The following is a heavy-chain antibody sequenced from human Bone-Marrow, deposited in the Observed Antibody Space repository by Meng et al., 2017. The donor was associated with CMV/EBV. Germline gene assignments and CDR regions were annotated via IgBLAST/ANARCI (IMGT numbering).Heavy chain of an antibody. CDR3: AKAMGATIADTFEI. V-gene: IGHV3-9*01. CDR2: ISWSSDYI. CDR1: GFSFDDYG. J-gene: IGHJ3*02. D-gene: IGHD1-26*01. Sequence: SLKISCAASGFSFDDYGMHWVRQAPGKGLEWVSAISWSSDYIAYAESVKGRFTISRDNAKKSLYLQLDSLRPEDTALYYCAKAMGATIADTFEIWGQGTMVTGSS.